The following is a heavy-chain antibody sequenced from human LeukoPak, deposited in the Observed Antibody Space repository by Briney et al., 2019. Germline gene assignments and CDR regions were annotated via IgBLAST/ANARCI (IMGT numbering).Heavy chain of an antibody. J-gene: IGHJ4*02. CDR2: FYYSGST. CDR3: ARDGTAMVLYY. CDR1: GGSISSGGYY. D-gene: IGHD5-18*01. Sequence: SETLSLTCTVSGGSISSGGYYWSWIRQPPGKGLEWIGSFYYSGSTYYNPSLKSRVTISVDTSKNQFSLKLSSVTAADTAVYYCARDGTAMVLYYWGQGTLVTVSS. V-gene: IGHV4-39*07.